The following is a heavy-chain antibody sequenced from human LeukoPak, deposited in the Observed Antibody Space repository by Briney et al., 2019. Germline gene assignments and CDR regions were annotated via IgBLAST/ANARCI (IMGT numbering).Heavy chain of an antibody. CDR3: ARGPQARAFDI. Sequence: PSQTLSLTCAVYGGSFSGYYWGWIRQPPGKGLEWIGEINHSGSTNYNPSLKSRVTISVDTSKNQFSLKLSSVTAADTAVYYCARGPQARAFDIWGQGTMVTVSS. CDR2: INHSGST. CDR1: GGSFSGYY. V-gene: IGHV4-34*01. J-gene: IGHJ3*02.